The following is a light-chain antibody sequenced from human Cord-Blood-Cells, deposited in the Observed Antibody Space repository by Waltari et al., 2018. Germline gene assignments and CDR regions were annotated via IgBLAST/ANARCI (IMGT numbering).Light chain of an antibody. V-gene: IGLV2-23*01. CDR2: EGS. CDR3: CSYAGSSTWV. CDR1: SSDVGSYNL. Sequence: QSALTQPASVSGSPGQSITISCTGTSSDVGSYNLVSWYQQHPGKAPKLRIDEGSKRPSVVSNRFSGSKSGNTASLTISGLQAEDEADYYCCSYAGSSTWVFGGGTKLTVL. J-gene: IGLJ3*02.